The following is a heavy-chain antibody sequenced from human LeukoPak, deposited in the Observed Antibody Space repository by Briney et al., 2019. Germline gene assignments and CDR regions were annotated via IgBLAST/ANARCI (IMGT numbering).Heavy chain of an antibody. CDR1: GYTVSSYG. J-gene: IGHJ3*02. D-gene: IGHD3-10*01. CDR2: ISAYNGNT. Sequence: ASVKVSCKASGYTVSSYGISWVRQAPGQGLELMCWISAYNGNTNYAQKLQGRVTMTTDTSTSTAYMELRSLRSDDTAVYYCARESPSITMVRGVMDVFDIWGQGTMVTVSS. V-gene: IGHV1-18*01. CDR3: ARESPSITMVRGVMDVFDI.